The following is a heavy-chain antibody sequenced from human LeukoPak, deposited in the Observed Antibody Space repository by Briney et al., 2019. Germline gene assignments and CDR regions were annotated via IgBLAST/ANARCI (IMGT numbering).Heavy chain of an antibody. CDR2: IKQDGGEK. V-gene: IGHV3-7*01. J-gene: IGHJ6*03. Sequence: GGSLRLSCAASGFTFTRHAIHWVRQAPGKGLEWVANIKQDGGEKYYVDSVKGRFTISRDNAKNSLYLQMNSLRTEDTAVYYCARGYGDPLDYYYYMDVWGNGTTVTVSS. CDR3: ARGYGDPLDYYYYMDV. D-gene: IGHD4-17*01. CDR1: GFTFTRHA.